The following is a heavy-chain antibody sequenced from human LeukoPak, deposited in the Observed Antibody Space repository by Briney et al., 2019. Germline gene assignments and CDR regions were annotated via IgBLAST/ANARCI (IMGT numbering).Heavy chain of an antibody. CDR2: IYYSGST. Sequence: SETLSLTCTVSGDSINSYYWSWIRQPPGKGLEWIGLIYYSGSTNYNPSLKSRVTISVDTSKNQFSLKLSTVTAADTAVYYCARVVYSRSNGMDVWGQGTTATVSS. D-gene: IGHD1-26*01. CDR3: ARVVYSRSNGMDV. J-gene: IGHJ6*02. CDR1: GDSINSYY. V-gene: IGHV4-59*01.